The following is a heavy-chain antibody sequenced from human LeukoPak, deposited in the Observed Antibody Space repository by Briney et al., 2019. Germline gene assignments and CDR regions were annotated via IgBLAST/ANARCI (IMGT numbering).Heavy chain of an antibody. J-gene: IGHJ4*02. CDR2: ISGSGGST. CDR1: GFTFSSYA. CDR3: AKYYYDSSGYYPYYFDY. V-gene: IGHV3-23*01. D-gene: IGHD3-22*01. Sequence: GGSLRLSCAASGFTFSSYAMSWVRQAPGKGLEWVSAISGSGGSTYYADSVKGRFTISRDNSKNTLYLQMNSLRVEDTAVYYCAKYYYDSSGYYPYYFDYWGQGTLVTVSS.